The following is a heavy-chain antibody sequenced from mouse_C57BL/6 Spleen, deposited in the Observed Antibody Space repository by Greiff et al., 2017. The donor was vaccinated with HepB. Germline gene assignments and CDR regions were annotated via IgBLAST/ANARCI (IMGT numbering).Heavy chain of an antibody. J-gene: IGHJ4*01. Sequence: QVQLQQSGAELVKPGASVKLSCKASGYTFTSYWMHWVKQRPGRGLEWIGRIDPNSGGTKYNEKFKSKATLTVDKPSSTAYMQLSSLTSEDSAVYYCARGSYDGYYNAMDYWGQGTSVTVSS. D-gene: IGHD2-3*01. CDR3: ARGSYDGYYNAMDY. CDR2: IDPNSGGT. CDR1: GYTFTSYW. V-gene: IGHV1-72*01.